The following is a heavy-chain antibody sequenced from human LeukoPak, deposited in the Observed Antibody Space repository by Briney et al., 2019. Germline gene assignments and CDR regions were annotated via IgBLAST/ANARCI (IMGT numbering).Heavy chain of an antibody. J-gene: IGHJ6*02. D-gene: IGHD3-22*01. Sequence: ASVKVSCKASGYTFTGYYMHWVRQAPGQGLEWIGWINPNSGGTNYAQKFQGRVTMTRDTSISTAYMELSRLRSDDTAVYYCARDRGIVVVAHYYYYGMDVWGQGTTVTVSS. V-gene: IGHV1-2*02. CDR3: ARDRGIVVVAHYYYYGMDV. CDR1: GYTFTGYY. CDR2: INPNSGGT.